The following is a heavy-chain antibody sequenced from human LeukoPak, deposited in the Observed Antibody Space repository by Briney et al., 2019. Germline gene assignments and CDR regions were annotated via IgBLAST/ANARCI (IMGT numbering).Heavy chain of an antibody. CDR1: GFTFDDYG. J-gene: IGHJ4*02. V-gene: IGHV3-20*01. D-gene: IGHD3-10*01. Sequence: PGGSLRLSCAASGFTFDDYGMSWVRQAPGKGLEWVSGINWNGGSTGYADSVKGRFTISRDNAKNSLYLQMNSLRAEDTALYHCASVGYYGSGSYSGPFDYWGQGTLVTVSS. CDR3: ASVGYYGSGSYSGPFDY. CDR2: INWNGGST.